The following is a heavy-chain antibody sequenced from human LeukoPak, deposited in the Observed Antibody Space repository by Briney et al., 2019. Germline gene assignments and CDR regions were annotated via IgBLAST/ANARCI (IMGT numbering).Heavy chain of an antibody. Sequence: ASVKVSCKASGYTFTGYYMHWVRQAPGQGLEWMGWINPNSGGTNYAQKFQGRVTMTRDTSINTAYMELSRLRSDDTAVYYCACTVAGYYYYGTDVWGQGTTVTVSS. CDR3: ACTVAGYYYYGTDV. CDR1: GYTFTGYY. J-gene: IGHJ6*02. D-gene: IGHD6-19*01. V-gene: IGHV1-2*02. CDR2: INPNSGGT.